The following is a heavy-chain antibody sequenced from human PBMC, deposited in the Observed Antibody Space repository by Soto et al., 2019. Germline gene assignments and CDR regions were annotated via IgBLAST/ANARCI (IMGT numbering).Heavy chain of an antibody. CDR3: ARDISYCSSTSCYMYYYYYGMDV. Sequence: ASVKVSCKASGYTFTSYYMHWVRQAPGQGLEWMGITNPSGGSTSYAQKFQGRVTMTRDTSTSTVYMELSSLRSEDTAVYYCARDISYCSSTSCYMYYYYYGMDVWGQGTTVTVSS. V-gene: IGHV1-46*01. CDR2: TNPSGGST. J-gene: IGHJ6*02. CDR1: GYTFTSYY. D-gene: IGHD2-2*02.